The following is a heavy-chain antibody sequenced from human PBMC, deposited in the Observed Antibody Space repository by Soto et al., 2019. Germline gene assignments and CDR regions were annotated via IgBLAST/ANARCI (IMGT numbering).Heavy chain of an antibody. J-gene: IGHJ4*02. D-gene: IGHD3-10*01. CDR1: GFTFSCCG. V-gene: IGHV3-30*18. Sequence: GGSLRLSCEASGFTFSCCGMHWVRQAPGKGREWVAIISYDGSNKYYSDSVRGGFTISRDNSKNTLYLQMNSLRAEDTGVYYGAKDFRSSGYYWGQGTLVTVYS. CDR3: AKDFRSSGYY. CDR2: ISYDGSNK.